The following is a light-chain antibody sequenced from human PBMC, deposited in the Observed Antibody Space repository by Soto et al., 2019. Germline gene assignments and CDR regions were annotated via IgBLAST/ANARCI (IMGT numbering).Light chain of an antibody. CDR1: QSVSSN. J-gene: IGKJ4*01. CDR2: VAS. Sequence: EIVMTQSPATLSVSPGERATLSCRASQSVSSNLAWYQQKPGQTPKLLIYVASTRATGIPARFSGSGYGSEFTLNIISLHSEDFALYYSQQYYVWPLTFGGGTKVEFK. V-gene: IGKV3-15*01. CDR3: QQYYVWPLT.